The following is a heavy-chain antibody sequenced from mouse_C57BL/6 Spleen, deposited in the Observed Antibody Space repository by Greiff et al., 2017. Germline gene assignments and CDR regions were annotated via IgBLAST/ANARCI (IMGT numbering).Heavy chain of an antibody. J-gene: IGHJ2*01. V-gene: IGHV5-9-1*02. CDR3: TRVDTLYYFGD. CDR2: ISSGGDYI. CDR1: GFTFSSYA. Sequence: EVKLVESGEGLVKPGGSLKLSCAASGFTFSSYAMSWVRQTPEKRLEWVAYISSGGDYIYYADTVKGRVTISRDNDRNTLYLQISSLKSEDTAMYYCTRVDTLYYFGDWGQGTTLTVS.